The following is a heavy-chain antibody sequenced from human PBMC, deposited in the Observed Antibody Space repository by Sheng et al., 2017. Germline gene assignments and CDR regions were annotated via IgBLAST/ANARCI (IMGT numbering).Heavy chain of an antibody. D-gene: IGHD1-26*01. Sequence: EVQPVESGGGLVKSGGSLRLSCAGSGYTFSAYWMHWVRQVPGKGLVWVSRIDTGGSTTNYADFVEGRFTISRDNARSTLYLQMNSLRAEDTAVYYCARDVAGRYGYWGPGVLVTVSS. V-gene: IGHV3-74*01. CDR1: GYTFSAYW. CDR3: ARDVAGRYGY. CDR2: IDTGGSTT. J-gene: IGHJ4*02.